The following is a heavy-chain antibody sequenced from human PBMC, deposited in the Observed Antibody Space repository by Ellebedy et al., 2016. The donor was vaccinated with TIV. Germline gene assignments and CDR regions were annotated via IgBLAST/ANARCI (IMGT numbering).Heavy chain of an antibody. CDR3: TRDLKDGYYDY. CDR1: GYTFTDYY. Sequence: ASVKVSXKPSGYTFTDYYMHWVRQAPGQGLEWMGYINPSSGDTQYSQNFQGRVTMTRDTSISAAYMELSRLRSDDTAVYYCTRDLKDGYYDYWGQGTLVTVSS. CDR2: INPSSGDT. J-gene: IGHJ4*02. V-gene: IGHV1-2*02.